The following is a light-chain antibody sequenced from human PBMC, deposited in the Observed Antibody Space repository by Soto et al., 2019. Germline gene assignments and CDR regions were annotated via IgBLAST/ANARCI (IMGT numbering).Light chain of an antibody. Sequence: IQLTQSPSSLSASVGESVTITCRASQDIDNYLNWYQHRPGEAPKLLIYAASYLETGVPARFSRSGSGTDFSFTITSLQPEDSATYYCQQYDTRPTMTFGQGTRLDI. J-gene: IGKJ5*01. CDR2: AAS. CDR1: QDIDNY. CDR3: QQYDTRPTMT. V-gene: IGKV1-33*01.